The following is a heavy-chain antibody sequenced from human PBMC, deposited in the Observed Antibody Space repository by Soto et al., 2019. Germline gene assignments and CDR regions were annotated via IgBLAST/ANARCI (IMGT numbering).Heavy chain of an antibody. V-gene: IGHV4-61*01. Sequence: SETLSLTCIVSGGSVRTGSYHWSWIRQPPGKGLEWIGFIPNNGSPDYNPSLKSRVVVSIDRSKNQFSLKVNSVTAADTAVYFCARIGWGGDSWGQGTLVTVSS. CDR2: IPNNGSP. D-gene: IGHD7-27*01. CDR3: ARIGWGGDS. J-gene: IGHJ4*02. CDR1: GGSVRTGSYH.